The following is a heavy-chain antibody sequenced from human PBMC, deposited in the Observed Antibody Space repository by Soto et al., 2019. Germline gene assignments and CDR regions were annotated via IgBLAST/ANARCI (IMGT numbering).Heavy chain of an antibody. V-gene: IGHV4-61*08. CDR3: ARGYCSSTSCYIWDNWFDP. CDR2: IYYSGST. D-gene: IGHD2-2*02. J-gene: IGHJ5*02. Sequence: SETLSLTCTVSGGSISSYDYYWSWIRQPPGKGLECIGYIYYSGSTNYNPSLKSRVTISVDTSKNQFSLKLSSVTAADTAVYYCARGYCSSTSCYIWDNWFDPWGQGTLVTVSS. CDR1: GGSISSYDYY.